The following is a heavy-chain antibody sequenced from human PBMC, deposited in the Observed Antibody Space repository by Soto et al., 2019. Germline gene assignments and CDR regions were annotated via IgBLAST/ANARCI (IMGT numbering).Heavy chain of an antibody. CDR1: GGSISSSSYY. V-gene: IGHV4-39*01. CDR2: IYYSGST. CDR3: ARHRIVGATGGMRWFDP. D-gene: IGHD1-26*01. Sequence: QLQLQESGPGLVKPSETLSLTCTVSGGSISSSSYYWGWIRQPPGKGLEWIGSIYYSGSTYYNPSLKSRVTITVDTSKNQFSLKLSSVTAADTAVYYCARHRIVGATGGMRWFDPWGQGTLVTVSS. J-gene: IGHJ5*02.